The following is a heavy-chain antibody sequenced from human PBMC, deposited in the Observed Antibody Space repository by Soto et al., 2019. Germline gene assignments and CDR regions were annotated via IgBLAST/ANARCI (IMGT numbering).Heavy chain of an antibody. CDR2: IWHDGKNK. CDR3: ARDPGKDEAMDS. Sequence: QLQVVESGGGVVQPGRSLRLSCAASGFTFRSFGMHWVRQAPGKGLEWVAVIWHDGKNKYYADSAKGRFTISRDNSKNTLSLQMDSLRAEDTAVYYCARDPGKDEAMDSWCQGTLVTVSS. V-gene: IGHV3-33*02. J-gene: IGHJ4*02. CDR1: GFTFRSFG.